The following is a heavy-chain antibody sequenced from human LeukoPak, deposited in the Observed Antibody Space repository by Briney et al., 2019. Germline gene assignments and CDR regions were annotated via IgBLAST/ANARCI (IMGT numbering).Heavy chain of an antibody. V-gene: IGHV3-48*01. D-gene: IGHD4-17*01. CDR2: ISYSSSTI. CDR1: GFTFSSYS. CDR3: ARDRLHYGEYEKTFDY. Sequence: SGGSLRLSCAASGFTFSSYSMNWARQAPGKGLEWVSYISYSSSTIYYADSVKGRFTISRDNGKNSLYLQMNGLRAEDTAVYYCARDRLHYGEYEKTFDYWGQGTLVTVSS. J-gene: IGHJ4*02.